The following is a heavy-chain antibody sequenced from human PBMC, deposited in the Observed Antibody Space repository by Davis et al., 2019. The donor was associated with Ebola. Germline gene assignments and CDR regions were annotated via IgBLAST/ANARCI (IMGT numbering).Heavy chain of an antibody. CDR2: IYYSGST. V-gene: IGHV4-31*02. J-gene: IGHJ4*02. D-gene: IGHD2-8*01. CDR3: AREGEILYLRGYFDY. Sequence: WVRQHPGKCLEWIGYIYYSGSTYYNPSLKSRVTISVDTSKNQFSLKLSSVTAEDTAVYYCAREGEILYLRGYFDYWGQGTLVTVSS.